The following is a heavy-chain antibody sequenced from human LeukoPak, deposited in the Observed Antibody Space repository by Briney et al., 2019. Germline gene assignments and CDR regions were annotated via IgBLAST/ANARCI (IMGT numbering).Heavy chain of an antibody. V-gene: IGHV4-59*01. CDR3: ASLLGYCSGGSCPGDV. CDR1: GGSISSYY. Sequence: TSETLSLTCTVSGGSISSYYWSWIRQPPGKGLEWIGYIYYSGSTNYNPSLKSRVTISVDTSKNQFSLKLSSVTAADTAVYYCASLLGYCSGGSCPGDVWGQGTTVTVSS. CDR2: IYYSGST. D-gene: IGHD2-15*01. J-gene: IGHJ6*02.